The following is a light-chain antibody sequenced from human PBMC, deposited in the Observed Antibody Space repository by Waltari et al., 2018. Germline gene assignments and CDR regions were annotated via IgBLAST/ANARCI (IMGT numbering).Light chain of an antibody. CDR3: QQRANWPPLT. J-gene: IGKJ4*01. V-gene: IGKV3-11*01. Sequence: EIGLTQSPATLSLSPGERATLSCRASQSVSNFLAWYQQKPGQAPRLLIYEASKRATGSPARFSGSGSGTDFTLTISSLEPEDFAVYYCQQRANWPPLTFGGGTKVEIK. CDR2: EAS. CDR1: QSVSNF.